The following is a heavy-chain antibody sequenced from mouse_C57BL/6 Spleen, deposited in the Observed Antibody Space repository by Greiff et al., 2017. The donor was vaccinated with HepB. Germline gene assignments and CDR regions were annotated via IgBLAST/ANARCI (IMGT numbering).Heavy chain of an antibody. V-gene: IGHV1-81*01. D-gene: IGHD1-1*01. CDR1: GYTFTSYG. CDR2: IYTRSGNT. J-gene: IGHJ2*01. Sequence: QVQLQQSGAELARPGASVKLSCKASGYTFTSYGISWVKQRTGQGLEWIGEIYTRSGNTYYNEKFKGKATLTADKSSSTAYMELRSLTSEDSAVYFCASTTVQNYFDYWGQGTTLTVSS. CDR3: ASTTVQNYFDY.